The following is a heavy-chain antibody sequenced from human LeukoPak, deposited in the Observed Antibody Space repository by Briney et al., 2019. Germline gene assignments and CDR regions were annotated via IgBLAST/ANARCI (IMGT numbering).Heavy chain of an antibody. J-gene: IGHJ6*03. CDR2: MNPNSGNT. V-gene: IGHV1-8*01. D-gene: IGHD6-19*01. CDR1: GYTFTSYD. CDR3: ARGLAGAMYYYYYYYMDV. Sequence: ASVKVSCKASGYTFTSYDINWVRQATGQGLEWMGWMNPNSGNTGYAQKFQGRVTMTRNTSISTAYMELSSLRSEDTAVYYCARGLAGAMYYYYYYYMDVWGKGTTVTISS.